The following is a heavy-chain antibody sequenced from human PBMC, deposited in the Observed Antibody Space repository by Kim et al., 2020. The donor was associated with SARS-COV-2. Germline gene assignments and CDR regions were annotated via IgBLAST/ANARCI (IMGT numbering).Heavy chain of an antibody. CDR2: IIPIFGTA. D-gene: IGHD2-2*02. V-gene: IGHV1-69*13. CDR3: ARGYCSSTSCYNFDY. CDR1: GGTFSSYA. Sequence: SVKVSCKASGGTFSSYAISWVRQAPGQGLEWMGGIIPIFGTANYAQKFQGRVTITADESTSTAYMELSSLRSEDTAVYYCARGYCSSTSCYNFDYWGQGTLVTVSS. J-gene: IGHJ4*02.